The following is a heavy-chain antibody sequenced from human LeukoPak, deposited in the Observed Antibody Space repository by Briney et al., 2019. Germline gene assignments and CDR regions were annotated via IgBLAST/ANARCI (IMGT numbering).Heavy chain of an antibody. Sequence: PSETLSLTCTVSGGSISSGGYYWSWIRQHPGKGLEWIGYIYYSGSTYYNPSLKSRVTISVDTPKNQFSLKLSSVTAADTAVYYCARDKVTMGLDYWGQGTLVTVSS. D-gene: IGHD4/OR15-4a*01. CDR3: ARDKVTMGLDY. J-gene: IGHJ4*02. CDR2: IYYSGST. CDR1: GGSISSGGYY. V-gene: IGHV4-31*03.